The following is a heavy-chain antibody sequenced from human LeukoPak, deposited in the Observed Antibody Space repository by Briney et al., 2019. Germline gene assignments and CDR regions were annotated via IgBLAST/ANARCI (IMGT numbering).Heavy chain of an antibody. CDR1: GFTVSSKY. J-gene: IGHJ3*02. V-gene: IGHV3-66*01. CDR2: FYSGGDST. D-gene: IGHD2-21*02. Sequence: GGSLRLSCAASGFTVSSKYMSWVRQAPGKGLEWVSIFYSGGDSTYYADSVKGRFTISRDNSKNTLYLQMDNLRAEDTAVYYCARERYCGGDCYSFASDIWGQGTMVTVSS. CDR3: ARERYCGGDCYSFASDI.